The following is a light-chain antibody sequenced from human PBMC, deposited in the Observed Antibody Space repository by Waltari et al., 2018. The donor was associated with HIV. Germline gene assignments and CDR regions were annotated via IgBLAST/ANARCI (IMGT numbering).Light chain of an antibody. J-gene: IGLJ1*01. V-gene: IGLV1-44*01. CDR2: SND. CDR3: AAWDDNLDAYV. Sequence: QSVLTQPPSASATPGQRFTISCSGSSSNIGRNTVNWHQQFSGTAPKLLISSNDQRPSGVPDRFSGSKSGTSASLAITGLQSEDEADYYCAAWDDNLDAYVFGTGTKVTVL. CDR1: SSNIGRNT.